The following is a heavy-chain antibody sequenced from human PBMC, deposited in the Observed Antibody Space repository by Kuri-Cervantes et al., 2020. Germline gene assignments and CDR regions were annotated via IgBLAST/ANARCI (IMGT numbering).Heavy chain of an antibody. V-gene: IGHV3-21*01. CDR1: GFTFSSYA. D-gene: IGHD2-2*01. Sequence: GESLKISCAASGFTFSSYAMSWVRQAPGKGLEWVSSISSSSSYIYYADSVKGRFTISRDNAENSLYLQMNSLRAEDTAVYYCARGGPWVPAATSWFDPWGQGTLVTVSS. CDR3: ARGGPWVPAATSWFDP. J-gene: IGHJ5*02. CDR2: ISSSSSYI.